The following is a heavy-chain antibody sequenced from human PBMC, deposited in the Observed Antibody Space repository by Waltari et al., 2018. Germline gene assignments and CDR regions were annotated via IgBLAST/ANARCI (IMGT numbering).Heavy chain of an antibody. J-gene: IGHJ3*02. Sequence: QVQLVQSGAEVKKPGASVKVSCKVSGYTLTELSMHWVRQAPGKGLEWMGGFDPEDGETIYAQKCQGRGTMTEDTSTDTAYMELSSLRSEDTAVYYCATARPTMIVVLDAFDIWGQGTMVTVSS. V-gene: IGHV1-24*01. D-gene: IGHD3-22*01. CDR1: GYTLTELS. CDR3: ATARPTMIVVLDAFDI. CDR2: FDPEDGET.